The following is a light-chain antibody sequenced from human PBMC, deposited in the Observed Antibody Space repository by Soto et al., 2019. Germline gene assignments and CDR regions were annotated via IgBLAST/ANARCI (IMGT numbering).Light chain of an antibody. CDR2: VGS. Sequence: DIVMTQSPLSLPVSPGEPASISCRSSQSLLHSNGYNYLDWYLQKPGQSPQLLIYVGSTRASGVPDRFSGCGSAPAFTPKISRVEAEDVGVYYCMQSLQTPPFTFGPGTEVEIK. CDR3: MQSLQTPPFT. CDR1: QSLLHSNGYNY. V-gene: IGKV2-28*01. J-gene: IGKJ3*01.